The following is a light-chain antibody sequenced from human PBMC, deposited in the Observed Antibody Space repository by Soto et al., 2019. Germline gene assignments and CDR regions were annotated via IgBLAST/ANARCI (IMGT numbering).Light chain of an antibody. Sequence: DSQMPQSPSTMSESVGDRVTITCRASQSISSWLDWYQQKPGKAPKLLIYAASSLQSGVPSRFSGSGSGTDFTLTISSLQPEDFAPYYCQQSYSTPGPFGQGTRLEI. CDR2: AAS. J-gene: IGKJ5*01. CDR1: QSISSW. V-gene: IGKV1-39*01. CDR3: QQSYSTPGP.